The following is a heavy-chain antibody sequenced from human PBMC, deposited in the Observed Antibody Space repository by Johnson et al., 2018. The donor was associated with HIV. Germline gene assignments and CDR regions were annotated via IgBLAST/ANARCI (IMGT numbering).Heavy chain of an antibody. J-gene: IGHJ3*02. CDR1: GFTFSSYD. D-gene: IGHD1-26*01. V-gene: IGHV3-13*01. Sequence: VQLVESGGGLVQPGRSLRLACAASGFTFSSYDMHWVRQATGKGLEWVSAIGTAGDTYYPGSVKGRFTISRDNSKNTLYVQMNSLRAEDTAVYYCASGSWELSEDAFHIWGQGTMVTVSS. CDR3: ASGSWELSEDAFHI. CDR2: IGTAGDT.